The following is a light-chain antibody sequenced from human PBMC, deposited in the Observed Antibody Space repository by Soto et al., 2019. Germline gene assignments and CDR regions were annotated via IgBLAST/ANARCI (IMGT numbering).Light chain of an antibody. Sequence: ALTQPSSVSGSPGQPITISCTGTSSDVGSFDSVAWYQHNPGKAPKLMIYDVSNRPSGVSSRFSGSKSGNTASLSISGLQTEDEANYYCSSFTTSSTLVFGTGTKATVL. CDR2: DVS. CDR1: SSDVGSFDS. CDR3: SSFTTSSTLV. V-gene: IGLV2-14*01. J-gene: IGLJ1*01.